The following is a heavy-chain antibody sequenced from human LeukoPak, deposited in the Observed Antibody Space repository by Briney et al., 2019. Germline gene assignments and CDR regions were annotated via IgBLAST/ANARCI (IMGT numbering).Heavy chain of an antibody. CDR1: GGSISSYY. CDR3: ARHEVGYYYYYMDV. Sequence: PSETLPLTCTVSGGSISSYYWSWIRQPPGKGLEWIGYIYYSGSTNYNPSLKSRVTISVDTPKNQFSLKLSSVTAADTAVYYCARHEVGYYYYYMDVWGKGTTVTVSS. CDR2: IYYSGST. V-gene: IGHV4-59*01. J-gene: IGHJ6*03.